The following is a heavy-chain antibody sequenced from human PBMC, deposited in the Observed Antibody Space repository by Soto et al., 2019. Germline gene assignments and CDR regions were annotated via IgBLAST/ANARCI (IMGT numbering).Heavy chain of an antibody. CDR3: ARITNRLLEDAFDV. D-gene: IGHD3-3*01. V-gene: IGHV1-18*01. CDR1: GYTFTRYG. J-gene: IGHJ3*01. Sequence: SLVKVSCKASGYTFTRYGISWLSQAPGQGLEWMGWISAYNGNTNYAQKLQGRVTMTTDTSTSTAYMELGSLRSDDTAVYYCARITNRLLEDAFDVWGQGTMVTVSS. CDR2: ISAYNGNT.